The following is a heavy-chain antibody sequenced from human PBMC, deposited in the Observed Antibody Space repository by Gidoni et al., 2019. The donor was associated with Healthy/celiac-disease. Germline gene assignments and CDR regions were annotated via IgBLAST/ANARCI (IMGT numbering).Heavy chain of an antibody. J-gene: IGHJ4*02. CDR3: ARDLPYSGYDWSGDFFDY. CDR2: ISSSGSTI. Sequence: PGKGLEWVSYISSSGSTIYYADSVKGRFTISRDNAKNSLYLQMNSLRAEDTAVYYCARDLPYSGYDWSGDFFDYWGQGTLVTVSS. V-gene: IGHV3-11*01. D-gene: IGHD5-12*01.